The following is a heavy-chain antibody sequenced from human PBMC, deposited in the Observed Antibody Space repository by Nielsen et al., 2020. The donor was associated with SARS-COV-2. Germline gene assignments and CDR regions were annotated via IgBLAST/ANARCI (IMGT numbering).Heavy chain of an antibody. D-gene: IGHD7-27*01. V-gene: IGHV4-34*01. CDR2: INHSGST. CDR1: GGSFSGYY. CDR3: ARDCSCGLGSSPSYYFDY. Sequence: SETLSLTCAVYGGSFSGYYWSWIRQPPGKGLEWIGEINHSGSTNYNPSLKSRVTISVDTSKNQFSLRLSSVTAADTAVYSCARDCSCGLGSSPSYYFDYWGQGTLVTVSS. J-gene: IGHJ4*02.